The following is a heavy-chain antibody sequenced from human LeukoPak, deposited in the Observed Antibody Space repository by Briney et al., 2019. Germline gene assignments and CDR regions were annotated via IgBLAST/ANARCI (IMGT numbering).Heavy chain of an antibody. CDR1: GYTFTSYG. CDR2: TSAYNGNT. V-gene: IGHV1-18*01. Sequence: ASVKVSCKASGYTFTSYGISWVRQAPGQGLEWMGWTSAYNGNTNYAQKLQGRVTMTTDTSTSTAYMELRSLRSDDTAVYYCARDRWLDYYYYGMDVWGQGTTVTVSS. CDR3: ARDRWLDYYYYGMDV. D-gene: IGHD6-19*01. J-gene: IGHJ6*02.